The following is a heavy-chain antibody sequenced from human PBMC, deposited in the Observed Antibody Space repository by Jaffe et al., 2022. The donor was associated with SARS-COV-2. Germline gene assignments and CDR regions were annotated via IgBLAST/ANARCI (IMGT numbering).Heavy chain of an antibody. CDR2: VFNYGRT. V-gene: IGHV4-61*02. J-gene: IGHJ3*02. CDR1: GGSMNSDDHY. Sequence: QVQLQESGPGLVKPAETLSLTCSVSGGSMNSDDHYWSWIRQPAGKGLEWIGRVFNYGRTDYSPSLKSRVTMSVDTSRNQFSLRLTSVTAADTAVYYCARVFRIGVFNYDGFDIWGQGTKVTVSS. CDR3: ARVFRIGVFNYDGFDI. D-gene: IGHD2-8*01.